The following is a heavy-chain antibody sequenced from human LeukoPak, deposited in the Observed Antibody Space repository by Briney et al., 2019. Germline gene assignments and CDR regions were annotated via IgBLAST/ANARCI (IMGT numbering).Heavy chain of an antibody. J-gene: IGHJ2*01. CDR2: ISGSGSTI. D-gene: IGHD4-17*01. CDR3: ARDYGDYWWYFDL. CDR1: GFTFRSYE. Sequence: GGSLRLSCAASGFTFRSYEMNWVRQAPGQGLEGVSYISGSGSTIYYADSVQGRFTISRDNAKNSLYLQMNSLRAEDTAVYYCARDYGDYWWYFDLWGRGTLVTVSS. V-gene: IGHV3-48*03.